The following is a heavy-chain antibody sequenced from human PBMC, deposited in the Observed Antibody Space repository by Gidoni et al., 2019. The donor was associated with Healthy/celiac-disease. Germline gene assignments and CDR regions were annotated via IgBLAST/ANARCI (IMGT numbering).Heavy chain of an antibody. CDR2: IYSGGST. D-gene: IGHD3-16*02. J-gene: IGHJ6*02. CDR1: GFTVSRNY. Sequence: EVQLVETGGGLIQPGGSLRLSCAASGFTVSRNYMSWVRQAPGKGLEWVSVIYSGGSTYYADSVKGRFTISRDNSKNTLYLQMNSLRAEDTAVYYCASVREGKLSFFHGMDVWGQGTTVTVSS. V-gene: IGHV3-53*02. CDR3: ASVREGKLSFFHGMDV.